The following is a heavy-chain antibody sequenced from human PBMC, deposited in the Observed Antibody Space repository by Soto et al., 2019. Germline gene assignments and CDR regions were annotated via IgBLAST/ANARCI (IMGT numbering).Heavy chain of an antibody. CDR2: IIPIFGTA. CDR1: GGTFSSYA. J-gene: IGHJ6*02. CDR3: ARGRDIVVVPAAMDSTPYSYYGMDV. D-gene: IGHD2-2*01. V-gene: IGHV1-69*01. Sequence: QVQLVQSGAEVKKPGSSVKVSCKASGGTFSSYAISWVRQAPGQGLEWMGGIIPIFGTANYAQKFQGRVTITADESTSTAYMELSSLRSEDTAVYYCARGRDIVVVPAAMDSTPYSYYGMDVWGQGTTVTVSS.